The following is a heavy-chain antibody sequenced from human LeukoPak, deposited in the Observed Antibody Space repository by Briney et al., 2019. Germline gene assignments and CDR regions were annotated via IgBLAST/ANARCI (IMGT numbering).Heavy chain of an antibody. Sequence: GGSLRLSCAASGFSFGSYGMHWVRQAPGKGLEWVSFIRYDGSNKYYADSMKGRFTISRDNSKNTLYLQMTSLRAGDTAVYYCAKDRQRNTVDTTYFDSWGQGTLVTVSS. CDR3: AKDRQRNTVDTTYFDS. CDR1: GFSFGSYG. D-gene: IGHD5-12*01. J-gene: IGHJ4*02. V-gene: IGHV3-30*02. CDR2: IRYDGSNK.